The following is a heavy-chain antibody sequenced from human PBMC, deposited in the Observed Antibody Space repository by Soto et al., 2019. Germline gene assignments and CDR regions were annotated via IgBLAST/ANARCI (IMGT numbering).Heavy chain of an antibody. CDR1: GFTFSSFG. Sequence: QVHLVQSGGGVVQSGRSLRLSCAGSGFTFSSFGLHWVRQAPGKGLEWLAVITFDGTIKYYADSVRGRFTVSRDNSQRILWLQMSSLRPEDTAVYYCARDGEEYTWNAEFYYFTHWGQGALVTVSS. D-gene: IGHD1-20*01. V-gene: IGHV3-30-3*01. CDR3: ARDGEEYTWNAEFYYFTH. CDR2: ITFDGTIK. J-gene: IGHJ4*02.